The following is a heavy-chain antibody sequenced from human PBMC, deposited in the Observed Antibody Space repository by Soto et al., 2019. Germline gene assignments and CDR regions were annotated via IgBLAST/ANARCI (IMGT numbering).Heavy chain of an antibody. CDR3: ARIGNFDSSFTRPDF. V-gene: IGHV5-10-1*01. CDR1: GYTFSSYW. D-gene: IGHD3-9*01. Sequence: GESLKISCKGSGYTFSSYWINWVRQMPGKGLEWIGRIDPGDSYTNYSPSFRGHVTISVDKSLSTAYLQWRSLEASDTALYYCARIGNFDSSFTRPDFWGQGTLVTV. CDR2: IDPGDSYT. J-gene: IGHJ4*02.